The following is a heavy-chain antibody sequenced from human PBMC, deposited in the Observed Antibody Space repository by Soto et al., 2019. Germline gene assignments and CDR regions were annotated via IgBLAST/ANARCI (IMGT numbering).Heavy chain of an antibody. J-gene: IGHJ4*02. CDR1: GYTFITYD. CDR2: MNPSNGNA. Sequence: ASVKVSCKASGYTFITYDINWVRQATGQGLEWMGWMNPSNGNAGYAQNFQGRVTMTRNTSISTAYMELSSLRSDDTAVYFCERRKPRSGPNYFDSWGQGSLVTVSS. CDR3: ERRKPRSGPNYFDS. V-gene: IGHV1-8*01.